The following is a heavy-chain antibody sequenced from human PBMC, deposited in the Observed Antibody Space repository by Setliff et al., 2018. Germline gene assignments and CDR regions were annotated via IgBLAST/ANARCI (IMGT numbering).Heavy chain of an antibody. D-gene: IGHD6-13*01. J-gene: IGHJ4*02. Sequence: GGSLRLSCAAPGLIFRNYAMSWVRQAPGKGLEWVSGISGSGRTTNYVDSVKGRFTISRDNSKNTLYLQMNSLRAEDTAVYYCAKCSSWHSHYPHFIYWGQGTLVTVSS. CDR2: ISGSGRTT. V-gene: IGHV3-23*01. CDR1: GLIFRNYA. CDR3: AKCSSWHSHYPHFIY.